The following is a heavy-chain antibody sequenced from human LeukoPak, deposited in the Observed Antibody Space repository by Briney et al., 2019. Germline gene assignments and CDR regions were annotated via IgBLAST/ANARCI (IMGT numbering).Heavy chain of an antibody. CDR2: IFYSGST. V-gene: IGHV4-59*01. D-gene: IGHD1-26*01. CDR3: ARGEWDLLFDY. CDR1: GGSISSYY. Sequence: SETLSLTCTVSGGSISSYYWTWIRQPPGKGLEWIGYIFYSGSTNYNPSLKSRVTISVDTSKNQFSLKLSSVTAADTAVYYCARGEWDLLFDYWGQGTLVTVSS. J-gene: IGHJ4*02.